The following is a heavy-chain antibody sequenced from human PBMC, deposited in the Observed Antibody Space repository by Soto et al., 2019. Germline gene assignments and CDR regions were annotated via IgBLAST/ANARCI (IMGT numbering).Heavy chain of an antibody. V-gene: IGHV3-7*03. Sequence: GGSLRLSCAASGFTFINHWLSWFREAPGKGPEFVANIKQDGSEDFYVDSVEGRFTISRDNANNALYLQMSSLRAEDTAVYYCTRGYCSGGSCYYEFFFVDWGHGTLVTVSS. CDR3: TRGYCSGGSCYYEFFFVD. J-gene: IGHJ4*01. CDR1: GFTFINHW. CDR2: IKQDGSED. D-gene: IGHD2-15*01.